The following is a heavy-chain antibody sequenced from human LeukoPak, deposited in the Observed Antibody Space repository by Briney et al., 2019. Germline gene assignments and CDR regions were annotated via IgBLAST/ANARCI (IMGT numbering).Heavy chain of an antibody. J-gene: IGHJ4*02. Sequence: SETLSLTSAVYGGSFSGYYWSWIRQPPGKGLEWIGEIHHSGSTNYNPSLKSRVTISVDTSKNQFYVKLSSVTAAYTAVYYCARGPLFSGYDYGFDYRGQGTLVTVSS. CDR3: ARGPLFSGYDYGFDY. CDR1: GGSFSGYY. V-gene: IGHV4-34*01. D-gene: IGHD5-12*01. CDR2: IHHSGST.